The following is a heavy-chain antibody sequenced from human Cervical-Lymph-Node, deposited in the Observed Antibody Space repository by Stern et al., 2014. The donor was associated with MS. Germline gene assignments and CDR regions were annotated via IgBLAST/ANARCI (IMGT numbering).Heavy chain of an antibody. CDR2: IKQDGSEK. V-gene: IGHV3-7*01. D-gene: IGHD5-18*01. Sequence: EVHLVESGGGLVQPGGSLRLSCVASGFTFSSYWMNWVRQAPGKGLEWVANIKQDGSEKFYGDSVKGRVTISRDNTKSSLYLQVNSLRAEDTAVYYCARGRFVDTAMDYGGKGTLVTVS. CDR3: ARGRFVDTAMDY. CDR1: GFTFSSYW. J-gene: IGHJ4*02.